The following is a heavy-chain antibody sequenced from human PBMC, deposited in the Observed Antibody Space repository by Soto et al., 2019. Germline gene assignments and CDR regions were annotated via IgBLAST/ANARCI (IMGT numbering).Heavy chain of an antibody. V-gene: IGHV3-23*01. D-gene: IGHD3-3*01. CDR1: GFTFSSYA. CDR2: ISGSGGST. J-gene: IGHJ6*02. CDR3: AKRVPHSDFWSGRDGMDYYYYYGMDV. Sequence: PGGSLRLSCAASGFTFSSYAMSWVRQAPGKGLEWVSAISGSGGSTYYADSVKGRFTISRDNSKNTLYLQMNSLRAEDTAVYYCAKRVPHSDFWSGRDGMDYYYYYGMDVWGQGTTVTVSS.